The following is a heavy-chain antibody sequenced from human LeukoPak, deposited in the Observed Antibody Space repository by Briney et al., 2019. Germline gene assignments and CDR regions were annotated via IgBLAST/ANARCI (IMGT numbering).Heavy chain of an antibody. Sequence: PSETLSLTCTVSGYSISSGYYWGWIRQPPGKGLEWIGSIYHSGSTYYNPSLKSRVTISVDTSKNQFSLKLSSVTAADTAVYYCARIVVVPAAINGDGEFDYWGQGTLVTVSS. CDR2: IYHSGST. J-gene: IGHJ4*02. CDR3: ARIVVVPAAINGDGEFDY. CDR1: GYSISSGYY. V-gene: IGHV4-38-2*02. D-gene: IGHD2-2*01.